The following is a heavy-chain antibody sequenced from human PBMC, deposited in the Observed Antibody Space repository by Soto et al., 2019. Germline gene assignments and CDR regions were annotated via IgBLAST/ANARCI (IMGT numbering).Heavy chain of an antibody. J-gene: IGHJ3*02. V-gene: IGHV1-69*06. Sequence: QVQLVQSGAEVKKPGSSVKVSCQASGGTFSSYAISWVRQAPGQGLEWMGGIIPIFGTANYPQKFQGRVTITADKSTSTAYMELSSLRSEDTAVYYCARLLTSVAGTRVSAFDIWGQGTMVTVSS. CDR1: GGTFSSYA. CDR3: ARLLTSVAGTRVSAFDI. CDR2: IIPIFGTA. D-gene: IGHD6-19*01.